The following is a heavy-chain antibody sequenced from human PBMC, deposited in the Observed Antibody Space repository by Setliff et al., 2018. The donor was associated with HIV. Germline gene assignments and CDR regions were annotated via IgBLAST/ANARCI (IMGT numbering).Heavy chain of an antibody. CDR2: IIPMFGTG. D-gene: IGHD6-19*01. J-gene: IGHJ2*01. CDR1: GGTFSSYA. Sequence: SVKVSCKASGGTFSSYAISWVRQAPGQGLEWMGGIIPMFGTGFYAQKFQGRVTITTDEPTNTVYMELSGLRSEDTAVYYCARVAGEENYWYFDLWGRGTLVTVSS. CDR3: ARVAGEENYWYFDL. V-gene: IGHV1-69*05.